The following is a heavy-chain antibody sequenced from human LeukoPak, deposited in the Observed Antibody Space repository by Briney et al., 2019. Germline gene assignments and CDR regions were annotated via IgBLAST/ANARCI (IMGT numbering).Heavy chain of an antibody. CDR2: ISGYNGNA. D-gene: IGHD5-12*01. CDR1: GYTFSSFG. J-gene: IGHJ6*02. V-gene: IGHV1-18*01. CDR3: ARGGGGYDPPYYYGMDV. Sequence: GASVKVSCTTSGYTFSSFGVSWVRQAPGTGLEWLGWISGYNGNARYAQRFQDRITMTTDTPTTTAYLELTSLRSDDTAVYYCARGGGGYDPPYYYGMDVWGQGTTVTVSS.